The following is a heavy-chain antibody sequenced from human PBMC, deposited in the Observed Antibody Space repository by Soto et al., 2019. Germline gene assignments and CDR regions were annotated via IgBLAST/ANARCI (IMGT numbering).Heavy chain of an antibody. Sequence: QVQLQESGPGLVKPSETLSLTCTVSGGSFSSYSWSWIRQPPGKGLEWIGYIYYSGTTTYNPSLKSRVTISLDTSKNQFSLKLSSVTAADTAVYYCVGDYGSGSYRFDYWGQGTLVTVSS. V-gene: IGHV4-59*01. CDR1: GGSFSSYS. CDR2: IYYSGTT. CDR3: VGDYGSGSYRFDY. J-gene: IGHJ4*02. D-gene: IGHD3-10*01.